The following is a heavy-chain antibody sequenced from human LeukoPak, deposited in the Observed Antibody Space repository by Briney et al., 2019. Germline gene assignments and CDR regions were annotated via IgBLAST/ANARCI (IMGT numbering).Heavy chain of an antibody. CDR1: GGSISSGDYY. CDR2: IYYSGRT. CDR3: AREGVLRFLQWRYYFDY. J-gene: IGHJ4*02. Sequence: SETLSLTCTVSGGSISSGDYYWSWIGQPPGKGLEWIGYIYYSGRTYYNPSLKSRITISVDTSKNQFSLKLSSVTAADTAVYYCAREGVLRFLQWRYYFDYWGQGTLVTVSS. D-gene: IGHD3-3*01. V-gene: IGHV4-30-4*08.